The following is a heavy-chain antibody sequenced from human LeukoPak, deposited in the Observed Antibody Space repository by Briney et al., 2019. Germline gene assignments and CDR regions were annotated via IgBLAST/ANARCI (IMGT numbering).Heavy chain of an antibody. CDR1: GFTFSGSA. D-gene: IGHD6-13*01. CDR3: RAAADLNDY. J-gene: IGHJ4*02. Sequence: GGSLRLSCAASGFTFSGSAMHWVRQAAGKGVEGLGRIRSKADSYTTAYAGAVKGRFIVSRDNSKNTAYLQINSLKTEDTAVYYCRAAADLNDYWGQGTLVTVSS. CDR2: IRSKADSYTT. V-gene: IGHV3-73*01.